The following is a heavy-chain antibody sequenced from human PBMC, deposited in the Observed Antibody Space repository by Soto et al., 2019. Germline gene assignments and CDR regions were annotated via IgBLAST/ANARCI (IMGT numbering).Heavy chain of an antibody. CDR2: ISGSGGST. V-gene: IGHV3-23*01. J-gene: IGHJ3*02. CDR1: GFTFSSYA. D-gene: IGHD2-2*01. Sequence: GGSLRLSCAASGFTFSSYAMSWVRQAPGKGLEWVSAISGSGGSTYYADSVKGRFTISRDNSKNTLYLQMNSLRAEDTAVYYCAKGLIVVVPGAHAFDIWGQGTMVTVSS. CDR3: AKGLIVVVPGAHAFDI.